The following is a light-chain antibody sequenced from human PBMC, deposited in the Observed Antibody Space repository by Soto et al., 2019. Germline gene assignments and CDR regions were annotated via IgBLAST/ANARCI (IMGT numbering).Light chain of an antibody. CDR3: QQRNDWGS. Sequence: EVVLTQYPATLSLSPGERATLSCRASQSVGAQFAWYQQKPGQSPRLLIYGASNRASGISAGFSGSGSGTAFTLTIASLEPEDSAVYYCQQRNDWGSFGGGTRVEIK. CDR1: QSVGAQ. CDR2: GAS. V-gene: IGKV3-11*01. J-gene: IGKJ4*01.